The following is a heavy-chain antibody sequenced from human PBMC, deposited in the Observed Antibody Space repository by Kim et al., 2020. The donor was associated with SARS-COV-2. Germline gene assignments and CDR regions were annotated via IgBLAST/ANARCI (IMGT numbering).Heavy chain of an antibody. Sequence: SETLSLTCTVSGGSISSGDYYWSWIRQPPGKGLEWIGYIYYSGSTYYNPSLKSRVTISVDTSKNQFSLKLSSVTAADTAVYYCARASRDRGVRAYWFDPWGQGTLVTVSS. CDR3: ARASRDRGVRAYWFDP. CDR1: GGSISSGDYY. D-gene: IGHD3-10*01. CDR2: IYYSGST. J-gene: IGHJ5*02. V-gene: IGHV4-30-4*01.